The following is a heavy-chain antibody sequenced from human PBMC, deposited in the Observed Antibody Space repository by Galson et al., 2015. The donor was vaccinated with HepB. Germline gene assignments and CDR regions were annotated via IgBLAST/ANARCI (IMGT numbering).Heavy chain of an antibody. CDR1: GFTVSSNY. CDR2: IYNGGGT. CDR3: ARRYDGEPHNWFDP. V-gene: IGHV3-66*01. J-gene: IGHJ5*02. D-gene: IGHD3-16*01. Sequence: SLRLSCAASGFTVSSNYMAWVRQAPGKGLEWVSVIYNGGGTYYADSVKGRFTISRDNPKNTVSLQMNSLRAEDTATYYCARRYDGEPHNWFDPWGQGTLVTVSS.